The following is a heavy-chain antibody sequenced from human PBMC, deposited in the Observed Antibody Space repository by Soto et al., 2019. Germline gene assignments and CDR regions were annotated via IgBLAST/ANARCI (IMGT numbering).Heavy chain of an antibody. V-gene: IGHV2-26*01. CDR2: IFSNDEK. D-gene: IGHD3-3*01. Sequence: QVTLKESGPVLVNPTETLTLTCTVSGFSLSNARMGVSWIRQPPGKALEWLAHIFSNDEKSYSTSLKSRLTISKDTSKSQVVLTMTNMDPVDTATYYCARIASNYDFWSGYDNWGQGTLVTVSS. CDR3: ARIASNYDFWSGYDN. CDR1: GFSLSNARMG. J-gene: IGHJ4*02.